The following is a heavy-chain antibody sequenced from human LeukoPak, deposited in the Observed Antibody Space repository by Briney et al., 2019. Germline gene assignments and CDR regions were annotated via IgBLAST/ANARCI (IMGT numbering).Heavy chain of an antibody. J-gene: IGHJ4*02. CDR1: GGSISSSSYY. CDR3: AREMWELRDY. D-gene: IGHD1-26*01. CDR2: INHSGST. V-gene: IGHV4-39*07. Sequence: PSETLSLTCTVSGGSISSSSYYWGWIRQPPGKGLEWIGEINHSGSTNYNPSLKSRVTISVDTSKNQFSLKLSSVTAADTAVYYCAREMWELRDYWGQGTLVTVSS.